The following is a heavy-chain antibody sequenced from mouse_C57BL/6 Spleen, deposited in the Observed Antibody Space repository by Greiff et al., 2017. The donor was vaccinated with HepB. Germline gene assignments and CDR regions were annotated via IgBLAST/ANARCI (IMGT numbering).Heavy chain of an antibody. CDR1: GYTFTDYN. V-gene: IGHV1-22*01. CDR3: ARKRVTTVVPFDY. D-gene: IGHD1-1*01. CDR2: INPNNGGT. Sequence: EVQLQQSGPELVKPGASVKMSCKASGYTFTDYNMHWVKQSHGKSLEWIGYINPNNGGTRYNQKFKGKATLTVNKSSSTAYMELRSLTSEDSAVYYCARKRVTTVVPFDYWGQGTTLTVSS. J-gene: IGHJ2*01.